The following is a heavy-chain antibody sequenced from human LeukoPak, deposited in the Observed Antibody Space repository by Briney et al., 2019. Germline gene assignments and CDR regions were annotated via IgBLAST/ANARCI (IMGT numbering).Heavy chain of an antibody. CDR3: ARDIVYLIDEDYG. CDR1: GSSFNTYY. J-gene: IGHJ4*02. Sequence: PSETLSLTCSVSGSSFNTYYWSWIRQPAGKALEWIGRIHTSGSADYSPSLQSRVTIPVDMSKKEFSLKLTSVTAADTAVYYCARDIVYLIDEDYGWGQGILVTVSS. D-gene: IGHD4-17*01. V-gene: IGHV4-4*07. CDR2: IHTSGSA.